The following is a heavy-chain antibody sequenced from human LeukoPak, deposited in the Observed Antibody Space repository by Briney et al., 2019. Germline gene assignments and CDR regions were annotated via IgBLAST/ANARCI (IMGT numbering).Heavy chain of an antibody. Sequence: TLSHTCTVSGGSLSSGSDYWGWIRQPAGKGLEWIGRIYTSGSTNYKSSLKSRVTISVDTSKNHFSLNLSSVMGAGGAVYCLATQQVPAAMAPHFDNSGARTPVTVSS. V-gene: IGHV4-61*02. CDR3: ATQQVPAAMAPHFDN. J-gene: IGHJ4*01. D-gene: IGHD2-2*01. CDR1: GGSLSSGSDY. CDR2: IYTSGST.